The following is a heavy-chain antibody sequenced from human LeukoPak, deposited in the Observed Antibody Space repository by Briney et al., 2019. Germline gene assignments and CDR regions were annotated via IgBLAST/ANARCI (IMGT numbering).Heavy chain of an antibody. CDR3: ARKPRYCSGGSCYSWFDP. Sequence: PAETLSLTCTVSGGSISSYYWSWIRQLAGKGLEWIGRIYTSGSTNYNPSLKSRVTMSVDTSKNQFSLKLSSVTAADTAVYYCARKPRYCSGGSCYSWFDPWGQGTLVTVSS. V-gene: IGHV4-4*07. D-gene: IGHD2-15*01. CDR2: IYTSGST. J-gene: IGHJ5*02. CDR1: GGSISSYY.